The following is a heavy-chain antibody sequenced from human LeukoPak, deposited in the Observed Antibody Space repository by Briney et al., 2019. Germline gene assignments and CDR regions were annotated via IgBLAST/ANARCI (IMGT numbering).Heavy chain of an antibody. CDR1: GFTFSTYA. CDR2: ISFDGVNT. V-gene: IGHV3-30*04. Sequence: GRSLRLSCAASGFTFSTYAIHWVRQAPGKGLEWVAVISFDGVNTFYADSVKGRFTISRDNSKNTLYLQMNSLRAEDTAVYYCAKDFADYGDVHPFDYWGQGTLVTVSS. D-gene: IGHD4-17*01. CDR3: AKDFADYGDVHPFDY. J-gene: IGHJ4*02.